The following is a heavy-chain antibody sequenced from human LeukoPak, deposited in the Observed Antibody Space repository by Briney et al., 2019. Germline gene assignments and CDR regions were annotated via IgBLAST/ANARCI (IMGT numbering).Heavy chain of an antibody. CDR1: GFTFSNYG. CDR3: AKGDTGVIRRYYLDS. J-gene: IGHJ4*02. D-gene: IGHD5-18*01. Sequence: WGSLRLSCAASGFTFSNYGMNWVRQAPGKGLEWVSVTDTSGVITYYIDSVKGRFTISRDNSKNTLNLQMDSLRVEDTAVYYCAKGDTGVIRRYYLDSWGQGTLVTVSS. CDR2: TDTSGVIT. V-gene: IGHV3-23*05.